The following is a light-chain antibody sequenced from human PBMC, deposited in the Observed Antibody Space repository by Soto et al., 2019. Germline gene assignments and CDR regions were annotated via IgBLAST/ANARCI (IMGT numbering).Light chain of an antibody. J-gene: IGKJ4*01. CDR2: GAS. Sequence: EIVMTQSPVTLSVSPGERATLSCRASQSVSSSSLAWYQQRPGQAPRLLIYGASIRATDIPDRFSGSGSGTDFTLTISRLEPEDFAVYYCQQYGSSPLTFGGGTKVDIK. CDR3: QQYGSSPLT. V-gene: IGKV3-20*01. CDR1: QSVSSSS.